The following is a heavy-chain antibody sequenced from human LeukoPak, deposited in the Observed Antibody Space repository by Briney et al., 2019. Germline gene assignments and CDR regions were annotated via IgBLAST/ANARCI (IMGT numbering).Heavy chain of an antibody. D-gene: IGHD4-17*01. J-gene: IGHJ4*02. V-gene: IGHV1-2*02. Sequence: ASVKVSCKASGYTFTGYYPHWVRQAPGRGLEWMGWINPNSGGTNYAQKFQGRVTMTRDTSISTAYMELSRLRSDDTAVYYCARERPGDSAFDYWGQGTLVTVSS. CDR1: GYTFTGYY. CDR2: INPNSGGT. CDR3: ARERPGDSAFDY.